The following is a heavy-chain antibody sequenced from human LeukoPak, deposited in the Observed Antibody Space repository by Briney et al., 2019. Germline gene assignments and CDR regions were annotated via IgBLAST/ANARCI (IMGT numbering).Heavy chain of an antibody. CDR3: ARHLGGSSGFRYFDY. CDR2: MYYSGST. J-gene: IGHJ4*02. D-gene: IGHD3-10*01. CDR1: GRSISSYY. V-gene: IGHV4-59*08. Sequence: PSETLSLTCTVSGRSISSYYWSWIRQPPGKGLEWIGYMYYSGSTNYNPSLKSRVTILVDTSKNQFSLKLSSVTAADTAVYYCARHLGGSSGFRYFDYWGQGTLVTVSS.